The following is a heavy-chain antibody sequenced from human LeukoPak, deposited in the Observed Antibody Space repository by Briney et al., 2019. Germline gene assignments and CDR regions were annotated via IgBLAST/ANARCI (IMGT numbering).Heavy chain of an antibody. CDR1: GFTFSSYA. CDR3: AQVMGVRGAPSDY. D-gene: IGHD3-10*01. CDR2: ISGSGGTT. Sequence: GGSLRLSCAASGFTFSSYAMSWVRQAPGKGLEWVSAISGSGGTTYYADSVKGRFTTSRDNSKNTLYLQMNSLRAEDTALYYCAQVMGVRGAPSDYWGQGTLVTVSS. V-gene: IGHV3-23*01. J-gene: IGHJ4*02.